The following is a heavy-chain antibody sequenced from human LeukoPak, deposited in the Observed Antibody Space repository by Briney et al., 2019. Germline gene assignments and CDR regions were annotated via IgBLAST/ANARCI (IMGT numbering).Heavy chain of an antibody. D-gene: IGHD1-26*01. CDR1: GFTFSSYW. Sequence: PGGSLRLSCAASGFTFSSYWMSWVRQAPGKGLEWLANIKQDGSEKYYVDSVKGRFTISRDNAKNSLYLQMNSLRAEDTAVYYCARDPGAGYFDYWGQGTLVTVSS. V-gene: IGHV3-7*01. CDR2: IKQDGSEK. CDR3: ARDPGAGYFDY. J-gene: IGHJ4*02.